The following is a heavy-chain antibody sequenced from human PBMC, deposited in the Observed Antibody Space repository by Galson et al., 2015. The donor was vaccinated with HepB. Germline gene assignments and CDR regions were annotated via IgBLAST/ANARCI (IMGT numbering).Heavy chain of an antibody. CDR1: GYTFTGYY. CDR3: ARVGAEVTVNNSFDP. J-gene: IGHJ5*02. CDR2: INPNSGGT. Sequence: SVKVSCKASGYTFTGYYMHWVRQAPGQGLEWMGRINPNSGGTNYAQKFQGRVTMTRDTSISAAYMELSRLRSDDTAVYYCARVGAEVTVNNSFDPWGQGTLVTVSS. V-gene: IGHV1-2*06. D-gene: IGHD3-16*01.